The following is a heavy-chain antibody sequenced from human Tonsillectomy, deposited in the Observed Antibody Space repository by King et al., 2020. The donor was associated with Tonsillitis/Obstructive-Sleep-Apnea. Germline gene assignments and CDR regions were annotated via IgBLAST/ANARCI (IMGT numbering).Heavy chain of an antibody. CDR1: GGSFSGYY. D-gene: IGHD2-2*01. J-gene: IGHJ6*03. CDR2: INHSGST. Sequence: VQLQQWGAGLLKPSETLSLTCAVYGGSFSGYYWSWIRQPPGKGLEWIGEINHSGSTNYNPSLKSRVTISVDTSKNQFSLKLSSVTAADTAVYYCARVAVPAAHYYYSYMDVWGKGTTVTVSS. CDR3: ARVAVPAAHYYYSYMDV. V-gene: IGHV4-34*01.